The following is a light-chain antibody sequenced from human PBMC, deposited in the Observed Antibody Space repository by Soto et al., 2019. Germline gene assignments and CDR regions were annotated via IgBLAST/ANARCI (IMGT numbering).Light chain of an antibody. J-gene: IGKJ1*01. Sequence: EIVLKQSPGTLSLSPGASSTLSGRARQRVRSSYLAWYQQKPGQAPRLLIYGASTRATGIPDRFSGSGSGTDFTLTINRLEPEDSAIYFCQHYISSKWTFGQWTVGKGTKVDI. CDR3: QHYISSKWTFGQWT. CDR1: QRVRSSY. V-gene: IGKV3-20*01. CDR2: GAS.